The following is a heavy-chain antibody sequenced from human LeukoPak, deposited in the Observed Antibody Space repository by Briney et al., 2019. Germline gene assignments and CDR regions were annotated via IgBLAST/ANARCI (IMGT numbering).Heavy chain of an antibody. CDR1: GGSISSGGYY. D-gene: IGHD3-3*01. Sequence: SETLSLTCTVSGGSISSGGYYWSWIRQHPGKGLEWIGYIYYSGSTYYNPSLKSRVTISVGTSKNQFSLKLSSVTAADTAVYYCARASYDFWSGYLTTPFDYWGQGTLVTVSS. J-gene: IGHJ4*02. CDR2: IYYSGST. V-gene: IGHV4-31*03. CDR3: ARASYDFWSGYLTTPFDY.